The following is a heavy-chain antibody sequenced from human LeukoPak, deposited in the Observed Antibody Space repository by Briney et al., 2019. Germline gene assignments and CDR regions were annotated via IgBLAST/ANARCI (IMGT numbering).Heavy chain of an antibody. Sequence: TPGGSLRLSCAASGFTFSDYYMSWIRQAPGKGLEWVSYISSSGSTIYYADSVKGRFTTSRDNAKNSLYLQMNSLRAEDTAVYYCARDSSAWAAPIGAWFDPWGQGTLVTVSS. CDR2: ISSSGSTI. CDR1: GFTFSDYY. D-gene: IGHD6-6*01. V-gene: IGHV3-11*01. J-gene: IGHJ5*02. CDR3: ARDSSAWAAPIGAWFDP.